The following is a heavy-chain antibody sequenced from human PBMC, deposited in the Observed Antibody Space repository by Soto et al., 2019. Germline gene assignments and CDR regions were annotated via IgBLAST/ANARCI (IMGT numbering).Heavy chain of an antibody. V-gene: IGHV5-51*01. CDR3: AISYCSSTSCYRTMDAFDI. CDR1: GYSFTSYW. CDR2: IYPGDSDT. D-gene: IGHD2-2*01. Sequence: GESLKISCKGSGYSFTSYWIGWVRQMPGKGLDWMGIIYPGDSDTRYSPSFQGQVTISADKSISTAYLQWSSLKASDTAMYYCAISYCSSTSCYRTMDAFDIWGQGTMVTVSS. J-gene: IGHJ3*02.